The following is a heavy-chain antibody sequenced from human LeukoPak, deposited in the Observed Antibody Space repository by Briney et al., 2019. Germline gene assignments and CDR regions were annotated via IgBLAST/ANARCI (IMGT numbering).Heavy chain of an antibody. D-gene: IGHD6-13*01. CDR3: ARDAPQVPAAGVLAS. CDR1: GFTVSDNY. J-gene: IGHJ5*02. Sequence: GGSLRLSCAASGFTVSDNYMSWVRQAPGKGLEWVSVMYSRGDTYYAKSVKGRFTFSRNISKNTLYLQMNGLRTEDTAMYYCARDAPQVPAAGVLASWGQGTLVIVSS. CDR2: MYSRGDT. V-gene: IGHV3-53*01.